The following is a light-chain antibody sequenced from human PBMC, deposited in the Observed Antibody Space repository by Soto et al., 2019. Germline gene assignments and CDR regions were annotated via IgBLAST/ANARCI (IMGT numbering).Light chain of an antibody. CDR1: QIVGSY. CDR3: QQRSTWSSLT. CDR2: DAS. J-gene: IGKJ4*01. Sequence: IMLIQSPATLSFSPGERATLSCRTSQIVGSYLAWYQHKPGQAPRPLLSDASNRATGIPARFSGSGSETDFTLTISSLEAEESAVYYCQQRSTWSSLTFGGGTKVDIK. V-gene: IGKV3-11*01.